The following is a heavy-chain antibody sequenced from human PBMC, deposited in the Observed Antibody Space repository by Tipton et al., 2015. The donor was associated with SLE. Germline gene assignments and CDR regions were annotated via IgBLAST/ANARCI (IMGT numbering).Heavy chain of an antibody. CDR2: ISSGGITT. CDR1: GFTFSGYS. Sequence: QLVQSGGGLVQPGGSLRLSCVVSGFTFSGYSMDWVRQAPGKGLEWVSYISSGGITTHHADSVKGRFTISRDKAKNSLYLQMNSLRVADTAVYYCTTAGIVVTREFDPWGQGTLVTVSS. V-gene: IGHV3-48*01. D-gene: IGHD2-21*01. CDR3: TTAGIVVTREFDP. J-gene: IGHJ5*02.